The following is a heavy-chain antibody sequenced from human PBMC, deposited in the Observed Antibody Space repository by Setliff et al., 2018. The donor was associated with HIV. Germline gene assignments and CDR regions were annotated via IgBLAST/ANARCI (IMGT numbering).Heavy chain of an antibody. Sequence: VKVSCKASGDIFSRYGISWVRQAPGQGLEWMGGIIPIYGTANSAQKFQGRVTITADESTSTAYMELSSLRSEDTAVYYCAPIDPFPHDYSNSSFDYWGQGTLVTVSS. CDR1: GDIFSRYG. CDR3: APIDPFPHDYSNSSFDY. V-gene: IGHV1-69*01. J-gene: IGHJ4*02. CDR2: IIPIYGTA. D-gene: IGHD4-4*01.